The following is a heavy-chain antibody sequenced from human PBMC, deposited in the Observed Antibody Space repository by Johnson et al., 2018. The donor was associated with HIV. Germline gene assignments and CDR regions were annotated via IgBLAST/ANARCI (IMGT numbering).Heavy chain of an antibody. V-gene: IGHV3-23*04. Sequence: VQLVESGGRVVQPGGSRRLSCAASGFTFSNYAMSWVRQAPGKGLEWVSVISGSGGSTYYADSVKGRFTISRDNSKNTLFLQMNSLRAEDTAVYHCAKGRYSSSWYLAGAFDIWGQGTMVTVSS. CDR1: GFTFSNYA. CDR2: ISGSGGST. CDR3: AKGRYSSSWYLAGAFDI. J-gene: IGHJ3*02. D-gene: IGHD6-13*01.